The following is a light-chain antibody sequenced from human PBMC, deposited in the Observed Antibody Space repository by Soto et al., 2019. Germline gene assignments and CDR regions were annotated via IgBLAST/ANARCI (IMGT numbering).Light chain of an antibody. V-gene: IGLV2-8*01. J-gene: IGLJ1*01. CDR1: SSDVGLYDY. CDR2: EVT. Sequence: QSALTQPPSASGSPGQSVTISCTGTSSDVGLYDYVSWYQQHPGKVPKLLIYEVTQRPSGVPDRFSGSKSGNTASLTVSGLQAEDGADYYCSSYGGNSNYVFGTGTKVTVL. CDR3: SSYGGNSNYV.